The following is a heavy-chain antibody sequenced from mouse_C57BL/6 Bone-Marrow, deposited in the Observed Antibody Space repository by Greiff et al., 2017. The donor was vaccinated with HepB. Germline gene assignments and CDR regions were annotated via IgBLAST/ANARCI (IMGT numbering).Heavy chain of an antibody. CDR1: GFTFSSYG. V-gene: IGHV5-6*02. J-gene: IGHJ2*01. CDR3: ASNYGKEGYYFDY. Sequence: EVMLVESGGDLVKPGGSLKLSCAASGFTFSSYGMSWVRQTPDKRLEWVATISSGGSYTYYPDSVKGRFTISRDNAKNTLYLQMSSLKSEDTAMYYCASNYGKEGYYFDYWGQGTTLTVSS. CDR2: ISSGGSYT. D-gene: IGHD2-1*01.